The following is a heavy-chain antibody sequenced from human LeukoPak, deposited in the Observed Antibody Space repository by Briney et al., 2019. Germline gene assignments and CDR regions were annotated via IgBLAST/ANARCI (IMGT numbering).Heavy chain of an antibody. CDR2: IRYDGSNK. CDR3: ARSSSSLPDY. Sequence: GSLRLFWSGSGFTLRSQGMQLVRQGPGQGLEWVAFIRYDGSNKYYADSVKGRFTISRDNSKNTLYLQMSSLRAEDTAVYYCARSSSSLPDYWGQGTLVTVSS. D-gene: IGHD6-13*01. V-gene: IGHV3-30*02. J-gene: IGHJ4*02. CDR1: GFTLRSQG.